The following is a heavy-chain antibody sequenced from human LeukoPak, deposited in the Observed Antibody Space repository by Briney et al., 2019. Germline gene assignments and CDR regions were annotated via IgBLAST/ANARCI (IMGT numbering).Heavy chain of an antibody. Sequence: GGSLRLSCAASGFTFNTYTMNWVRQAPGKGLEWVSAIGTSGGNTYYADSVKGRFTISRDNSKNTLYLQMNSLRAEDTAIYYCARKYYHVFDYWGQGTLVTVSS. CDR3: ARKYYHVFDY. CDR1: GFTFNTYT. CDR2: IGTSGGNT. V-gene: IGHV3-23*01. D-gene: IGHD1-26*01. J-gene: IGHJ4*02.